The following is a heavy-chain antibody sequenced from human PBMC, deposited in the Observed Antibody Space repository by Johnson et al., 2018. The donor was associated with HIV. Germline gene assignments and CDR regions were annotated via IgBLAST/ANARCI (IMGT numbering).Heavy chain of an antibody. J-gene: IGHJ3*01. CDR1: GFTFTDAW. CDR2: IKRKTDGGTT. CDR3: TIDPIFLGYWYHSSP. Sequence: QLVESGGGLVKPGGSVRLSCAVSGFTFTDAWMSWVRQAPGKGLEWVGRIKRKTDGGTTDYAAPVKGRFSISRDDSKNTVYLQMNSLKTEDTAVYFCTIDPIFLGYWYHSSPWGQGTMVTVSP. V-gene: IGHV3-15*01. D-gene: IGHD3-22*01.